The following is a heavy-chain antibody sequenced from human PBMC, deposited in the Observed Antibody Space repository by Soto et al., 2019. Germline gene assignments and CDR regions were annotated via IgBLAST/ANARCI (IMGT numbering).Heavy chain of an antibody. CDR1: GFTFSDYY. CDR3: ARDASLDCSSTSCYFDY. D-gene: IGHD2-2*01. Sequence: QVQLVESGGGLVKPGGSLRLSCAASGFTFSDYYMSWIRQAPGKGLEWVSYISSSSSYTNYADSVKGRFTISRDNAKNSLYLQMNSLRGEDTAVYYCARDASLDCSSTSCYFDYWGQGTLVTVSS. CDR2: ISSSSSYT. V-gene: IGHV3-11*06. J-gene: IGHJ4*02.